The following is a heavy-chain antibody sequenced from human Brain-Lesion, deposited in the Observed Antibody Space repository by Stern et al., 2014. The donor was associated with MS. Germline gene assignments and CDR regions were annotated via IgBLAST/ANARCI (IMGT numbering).Heavy chain of an antibody. D-gene: IGHD5-24*01. CDR1: GGSISRSTYY. J-gene: IGHJ4*02. V-gene: IGHV4-39*01. CDR2: IYYSGTT. Sequence: VQLVESGPGLVKPSETLSLTCTVSGGSISRSTYYWGWIRQPPGKGLEWIGNIYYSGTTYYDPSLKSRVPISVHAATNQFSLKQNPVTAADTAVYYCARLTGIIDSWGQGTLVAVSS. CDR3: ARLTGIIDS.